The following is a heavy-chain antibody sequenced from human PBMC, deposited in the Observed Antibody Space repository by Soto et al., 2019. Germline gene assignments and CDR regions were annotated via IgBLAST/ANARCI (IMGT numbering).Heavy chain of an antibody. CDR2: IWYDGSNK. Sequence: GGSLRLSCAASGFTFSSYGMHWVRQAPGKGLEWVAVIWYDGSNKYYADSVKGRFTISRDNSKNTLYLQMNSLRAEDTAVYYCARAAIDDYMFYYGMDVWGQGTTVTVSS. CDR1: GFTFSSYG. J-gene: IGHJ6*02. CDR3: ARAAIDDYMFYYGMDV. V-gene: IGHV3-33*01. D-gene: IGHD4-4*01.